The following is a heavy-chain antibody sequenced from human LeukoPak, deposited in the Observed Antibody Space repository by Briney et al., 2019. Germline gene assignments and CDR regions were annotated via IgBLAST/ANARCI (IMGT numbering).Heavy chain of an antibody. CDR3: AGISGYDLYYFDY. J-gene: IGHJ4*02. V-gene: IGHV3-33*01. Sequence: GRSLRLSCAASGFTFSSYGMHWVRQAPGKGLEWVAVIWYDGSNKYYADSVKGRFTISRDNSKNTLYLQMNSLRAEDTAVYYCAGISGYDLYYFDYWGQGTLVTVSS. CDR2: IWYDGSNK. CDR1: GFTFSSYG. D-gene: IGHD5-12*01.